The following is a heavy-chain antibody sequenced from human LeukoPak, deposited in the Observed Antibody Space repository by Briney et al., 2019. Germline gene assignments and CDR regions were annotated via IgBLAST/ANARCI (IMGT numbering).Heavy chain of an antibody. V-gene: IGHV3-30*04. D-gene: IGHD6-13*01. CDR2: ISYDGSNK. CDR3: ARYSSSWRSAFDY. J-gene: IGHJ4*02. Sequence: GRSLRLSCAASGFTFSSYAMHWVRQAPGKGLEWVAVISYDGSNKYYADSVKGRFTISRDNSKNTLYLQMNSLRAEDTAVYYCARYSSSWRSAFDYWGQGTLVTVSS. CDR1: GFTFSSYA.